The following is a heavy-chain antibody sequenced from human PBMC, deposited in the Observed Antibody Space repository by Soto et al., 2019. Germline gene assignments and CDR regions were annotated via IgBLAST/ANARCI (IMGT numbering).Heavy chain of an antibody. CDR2: IYYSGTT. D-gene: IGHD6-19*01. J-gene: IGHJ4*02. V-gene: IGHV4-39*01. CDR1: GGSISSSRYY. Sequence: SETLSLTCTVSGGSISSSRYYWGWIRQPPGKELEWIGNIYYSGTTYYNPSLKSRVTISVDTSKNQFSLKLTSVTAADTAVYYCARRLAVTGTNQYYFDYWGQGTLVTVSS. CDR3: ARRLAVTGTNQYYFDY.